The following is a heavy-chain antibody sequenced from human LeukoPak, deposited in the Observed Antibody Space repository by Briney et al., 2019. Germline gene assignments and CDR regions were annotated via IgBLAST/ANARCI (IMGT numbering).Heavy chain of an antibody. CDR3: ARQSIAALGWFDP. CDR1: GGSISSYY. Sequence: SETLSLTCTISGGSISSYYWSWIRQPPGKGLEWIGYIYYSGSTNYNPSLKSRVTISVDTSKNQFSLKLSSVTAADTAVYYCARQSIAALGWFDPWGQGTLVTVSS. J-gene: IGHJ5*02. D-gene: IGHD6-6*01. V-gene: IGHV4-59*01. CDR2: IYYSGST.